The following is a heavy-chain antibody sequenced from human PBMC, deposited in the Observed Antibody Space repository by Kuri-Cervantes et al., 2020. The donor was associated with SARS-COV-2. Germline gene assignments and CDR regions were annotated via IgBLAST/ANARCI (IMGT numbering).Heavy chain of an antibody. J-gene: IGHJ5*02. CDR3: ARDSPFWDYVWGKRFDP. CDR1: GFTFDDYA. Sequence: GGSLRLSCAASGFTFDDYAMHWVRQAPGKGLEWVSLISWDGGSTYYADSVKGRFTISRDNAKNSLYLQMNSLRAEDTAVYYCARDSPFWDYVWGKRFDPWGQGT. D-gene: IGHD3-16*01. V-gene: IGHV3-43D*03. CDR2: ISWDGGST.